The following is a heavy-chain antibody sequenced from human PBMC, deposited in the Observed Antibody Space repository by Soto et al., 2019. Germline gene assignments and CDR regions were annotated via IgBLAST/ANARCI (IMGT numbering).Heavy chain of an antibody. CDR1: GFTFSNYG. V-gene: IGHV3-30*18. Sequence: QVQLVESGGGVVQPGRSLRLSCAASGFTFSNYGMHRFRQAPGKGLEWVAVISDDGYNKYYADPVKGRFTVSRDNSKNTLYVQLNSLEDDDTAVYYCVKSRLSGGNSFLVDYWGQGTLVTVSS. CDR2: ISDDGYNK. J-gene: IGHJ4*02. CDR3: VKSRLSGGNSFLVDY. D-gene: IGHD2-15*01.